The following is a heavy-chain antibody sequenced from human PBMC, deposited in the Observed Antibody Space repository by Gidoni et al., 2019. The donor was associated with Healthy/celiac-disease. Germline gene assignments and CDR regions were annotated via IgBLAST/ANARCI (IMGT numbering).Heavy chain of an antibody. D-gene: IGHD1-26*01. CDR1: VFTFSSYS. V-gene: IGHV3-21*01. CDR2: ISSSSSYI. Sequence: EVQLVESGGGLFKPGGSLRLSCAAPVFTFSSYSMNGVRQAPGKGLEWVSSISSSSSYIYYADSVKGRFTIARDNAKNSLYLQMNSLRAEDTAVYYCASPGWELLRWGQGTLVTVSS. CDR3: ASPGWELLR. J-gene: IGHJ4*02.